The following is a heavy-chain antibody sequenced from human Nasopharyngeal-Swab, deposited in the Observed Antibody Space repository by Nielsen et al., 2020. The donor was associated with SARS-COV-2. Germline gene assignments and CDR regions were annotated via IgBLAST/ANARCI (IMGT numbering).Heavy chain of an antibody. CDR3: ARGYCSGGSCPPGYYGMDV. Sequence: GGSLRLSCADSGFTFGDYVMFWFCQAPGKGLEWVSFIRRKGYGVTADYAASVRGRFTISRDDSKSIGYLQMRSLKTEDTAVCYCARGYCSGGSCPPGYYGMDVWGQGTTVTVSS. J-gene: IGHJ6*02. CDR1: GFTFGDYV. D-gene: IGHD2-15*01. V-gene: IGHV3-49*03. CDR2: IRRKGYGVTA.